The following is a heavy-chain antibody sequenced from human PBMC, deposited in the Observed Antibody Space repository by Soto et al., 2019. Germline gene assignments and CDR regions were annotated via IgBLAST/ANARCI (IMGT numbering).Heavy chain of an antibody. CDR1: GYTFTTYA. V-gene: IGHV1-3*04. CDR3: ARLSMSGTLQLDY. J-gene: IGHJ4*02. D-gene: IGHD1-7*01. Sequence: ASVKVSCKASGYTFTTYAIHLVRQAPGQRPVWVGWITTGNGNTRYSPKLQGRVTLTSDTSASTAFMELSGLRYEDTAVYYCARLSMSGTLQLDYWGQGTLVTVSS. CDR2: ITTGNGNT.